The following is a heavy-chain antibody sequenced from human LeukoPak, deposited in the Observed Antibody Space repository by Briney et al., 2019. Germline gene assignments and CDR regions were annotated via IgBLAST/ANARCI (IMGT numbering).Heavy chain of an antibody. Sequence: GASVKVSCKASGYTFTGYYMHWVRQAPGQGLEWMGWINPNSGGTNYAQKFQGRVTMTRDTSTSTAYMELSRLRSDDTAVSYCARACGFNSGSYWHDYWGQGTLVTVSS. CDR3: ARACGFNSGSYWHDY. D-gene: IGHD1-26*01. CDR1: GYTFTGYY. J-gene: IGHJ4*02. CDR2: INPNSGGT. V-gene: IGHV1-2*02.